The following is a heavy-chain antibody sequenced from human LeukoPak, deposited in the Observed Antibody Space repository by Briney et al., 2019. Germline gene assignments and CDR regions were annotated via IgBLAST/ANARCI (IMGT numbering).Heavy chain of an antibody. V-gene: IGHV3-33*06. Sequence: PGRSLTLSSVASGFTFSSYGRLRVRQAPGKGLEWVAVIWYDGSNKSYGDSVKGRFTISRDNSENTLYLQLDSLRVEDSSVYYCAKEPRDYCSDTACSNLFDFWGKGTLVTVSS. CDR3: AKEPRDYCSDTACSNLFDF. J-gene: IGHJ5*01. D-gene: IGHD2-15*01. CDR2: IWYDGSNK. CDR1: GFTFSSYG.